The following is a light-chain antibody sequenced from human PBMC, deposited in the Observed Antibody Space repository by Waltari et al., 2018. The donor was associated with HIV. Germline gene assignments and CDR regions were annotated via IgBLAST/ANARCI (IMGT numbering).Light chain of an antibody. V-gene: IGLV2-14*01. CDR2: EVS. CDR1: SSNVGDYNY. J-gene: IGLJ2*01. Sequence: QSALTQPASVSGSPGQSLTISCTGTSSNVGDYNYVSWYQQHPGKAPPLIFYEVSNRPSWVSNRFSGSRSGNTASLTISGLQAEDEAYYYCGSYITNTNVLFGGGTRLTVL. CDR3: GSYITNTNVL.